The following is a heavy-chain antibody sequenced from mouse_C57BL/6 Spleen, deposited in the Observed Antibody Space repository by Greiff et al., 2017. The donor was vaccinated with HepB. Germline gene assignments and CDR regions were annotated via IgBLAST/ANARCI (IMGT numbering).Heavy chain of an antibody. Sequence: EVQLQQSGAELVRPGASVKLSCTASGFNIKDDYMHWVKQRPEQGLEWIGWIDPENGDTEYASKFQGKATITADTSSNTAYLQLSSLTSEDTAVYYCTTDTVVPYYFDYWGQGTTLTVSS. CDR3: TTDTVVPYYFDY. J-gene: IGHJ2*01. CDR1: GFNIKDDY. D-gene: IGHD1-1*01. V-gene: IGHV14-4*01. CDR2: IDPENGDT.